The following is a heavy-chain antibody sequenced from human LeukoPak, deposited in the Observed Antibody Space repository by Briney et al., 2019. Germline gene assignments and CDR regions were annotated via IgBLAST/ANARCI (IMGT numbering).Heavy chain of an antibody. V-gene: IGHV3-48*01. D-gene: IGHD2-2*01. J-gene: IGHJ4*02. CDR2: ISSSSTI. CDR3: ARGYCSSTSCTSDY. Sequence: GGSLRLSCAAPGFTFSSYSMNWVRQAPGKGLEWVSYISSSSTIYYADSVKGRFTISRDNAKNSLYLQMNSLRAEDTAVYYCARGYCSSTSCTSDYWGQGTLVTVSS. CDR1: GFTFSSYS.